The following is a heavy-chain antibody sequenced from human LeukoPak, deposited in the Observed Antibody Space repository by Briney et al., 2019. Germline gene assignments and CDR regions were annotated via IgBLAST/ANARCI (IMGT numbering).Heavy chain of an antibody. CDR3: AKAGDDYVWGSYRPFDY. Sequence: GGSLRLSCAASGFTFSSYAMSWVRQAPGKGLEWVSAISGSGGSTYYADSVKGRLTISRDNSKNTLYLQMNSLRAEDTAVYYCAKAGDDYVWGSYRPFDYWGQGTLVTVSS. J-gene: IGHJ4*02. CDR1: GFTFSSYA. CDR2: ISGSGGST. D-gene: IGHD3-16*02. V-gene: IGHV3-23*01.